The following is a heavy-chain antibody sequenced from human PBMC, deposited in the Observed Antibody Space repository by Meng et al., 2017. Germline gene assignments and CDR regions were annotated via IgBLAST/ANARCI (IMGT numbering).Heavy chain of an antibody. Sequence: QVALVETGAEVEEPGCWVELPGMASRGSLESYAISWVRQAPGQGFEWMGGIITIFGTANYAQKFQGRVTITADESTSTAYMELSSLRSEDAAVYYCARALKHYYDSSGYRVGYFDYWGQGTLVTVSS. D-gene: IGHD3-22*01. J-gene: IGHJ4*02. CDR2: IITIFGTA. CDR1: RGSLESYA. CDR3: ARALKHYYDSSGYRVGYFDY. V-gene: IGHV1-69*01.